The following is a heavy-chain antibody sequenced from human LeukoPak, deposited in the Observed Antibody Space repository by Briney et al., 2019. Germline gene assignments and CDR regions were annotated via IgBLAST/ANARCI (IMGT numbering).Heavy chain of an antibody. CDR3: ARDADYGGNSGAFYFDY. D-gene: IGHD4-23*01. CDR1: GFTFSSYA. Sequence: PGGSLRLSCAASGFTFSSYAMHWVRQAPGKGLEWVAVISYDGSNKYYADSVKGRFTISRDNSKNTLYLQMNSLRAEDTAVYYCARDADYGGNSGAFYFDYWGQGTLVTVSS. CDR2: ISYDGSNK. V-gene: IGHV3-30-3*01. J-gene: IGHJ4*02.